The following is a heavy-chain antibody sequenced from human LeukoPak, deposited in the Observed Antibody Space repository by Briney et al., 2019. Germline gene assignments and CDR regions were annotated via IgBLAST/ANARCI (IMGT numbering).Heavy chain of an antibody. D-gene: IGHD3-3*01. V-gene: IGHV3-11*04. CDR3: ARAGDFSFKD. CDR2: ISSSSSTI. CDR1: GFTFSDYY. Sequence: PGGSLRLSCAASGFTFSDYYMSWVRQAPGKGLEWVLYISSSSSTISYADSVKGRFTISRDNAENSLYLQMNSLRAEDTAVYYCARAGDFSFKDWGQGTLVTVSS. J-gene: IGHJ4*02.